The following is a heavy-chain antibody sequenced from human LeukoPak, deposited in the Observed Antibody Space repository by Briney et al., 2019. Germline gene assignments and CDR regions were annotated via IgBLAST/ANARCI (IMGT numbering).Heavy chain of an antibody. CDR1: GDSLGSSLYF. CDR2: IFYSGSA. CDR3: ARGGWQRWSYFDF. V-gene: IGHV4-39*07. J-gene: IGHJ4*02. Sequence: PSETLSLTCTVSGDSLGSSLYFWAWIRQPPGTGLEWIGNIFYSGSAYYDPSLKSRVTISIDTSMNQVSLKLSSVTAADTALYYCARGGWQRWSYFDFWGRGTLVSVSS. D-gene: IGHD5-18*01.